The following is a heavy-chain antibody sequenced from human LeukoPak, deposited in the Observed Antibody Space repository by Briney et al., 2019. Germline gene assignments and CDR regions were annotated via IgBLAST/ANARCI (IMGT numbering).Heavy chain of an antibody. CDR3: AKDRGIISDY. CDR2: ISGSGGST. D-gene: IGHD3-10*01. J-gene: IGHJ4*02. Sequence: GGSLRLSCAASGFTFSSYAMSWVRQAPGKGLEWVSAISGSGGSTYHADSVKGRFTISRDNSKNTLYLQMNSLRVEDTAVYYCAKDRGIISDYWGQGTLVTVSS. CDR1: GFTFSSYA. V-gene: IGHV3-23*01.